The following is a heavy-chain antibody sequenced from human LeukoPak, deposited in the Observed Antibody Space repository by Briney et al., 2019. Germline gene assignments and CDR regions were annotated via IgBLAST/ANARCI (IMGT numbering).Heavy chain of an antibody. D-gene: IGHD6-19*01. CDR3: ARDFYEQWLVRYYFDY. CDR2: IWYDGSNK. CDR1: GFTFSSYG. J-gene: IGHJ4*02. V-gene: IGHV3-33*01. Sequence: GRSLRLSCAASGFTFSSYGMHWVRQAPGKGLEWVAVIWYDGSNKYYADSVKGRFTISRDNSKNTLYLQMNSLRAEDTAVYDCARDFYEQWLVRYYFDYWGQGTLVTVSS.